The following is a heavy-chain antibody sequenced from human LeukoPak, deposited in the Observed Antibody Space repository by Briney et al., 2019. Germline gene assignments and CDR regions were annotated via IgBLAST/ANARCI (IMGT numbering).Heavy chain of an antibody. CDR3: ARAFGASGSYFPMI. V-gene: IGHV3-30*02. J-gene: IGHJ3*02. D-gene: IGHD3-10*01. Sequence: GGSLRLSCAASGFTFSNYGMHWVRQAPGKGLEWVAFIRYDGSNKYYADSVKGRFTISRDISKNTVYLQMNSLRAEDTAVYYCARAFGASGSYFPMIWGQGTMVTVSS. CDR1: GFTFSNYG. CDR2: IRYDGSNK.